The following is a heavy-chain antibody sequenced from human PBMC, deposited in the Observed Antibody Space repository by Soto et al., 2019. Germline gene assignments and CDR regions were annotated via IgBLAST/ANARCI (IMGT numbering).Heavy chain of an antibody. CDR2: INWNSGSI. J-gene: IGHJ3*02. D-gene: IGHD6-13*01. CDR3: ATGTWIAAAGMEEDAFDI. V-gene: IGHV3-9*01. CDR1: GFTFDDYA. Sequence: GGSLRLSCAASGFTFDDYAMHWVRQVPGKGLEWVSGINWNSGSIGYGDSVKGRFAISRDNAKNSLHLQMNSLSAEDTAVYYCATGTWIAAAGMEEDAFDIWGQGTMVTVSS.